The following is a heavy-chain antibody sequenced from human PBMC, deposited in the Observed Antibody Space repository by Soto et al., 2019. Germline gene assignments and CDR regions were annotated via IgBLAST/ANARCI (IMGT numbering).Heavy chain of an antibody. Sequence: VQLVESGGGLVQPGGSLRLSCAASGFTFSSYAMHWVRQAPGKGLEWVAVISYDGSNKYYADSVKGRFTISRDNSKNTLYLQMNSLRAEDTAVYYCARDGSGYYWRRGAFDIWGQGTMVTVSS. CDR2: ISYDGSNK. CDR1: GFTFSSYA. D-gene: IGHD3-22*01. J-gene: IGHJ3*02. V-gene: IGHV3-30-3*01. CDR3: ARDGSGYYWRRGAFDI.